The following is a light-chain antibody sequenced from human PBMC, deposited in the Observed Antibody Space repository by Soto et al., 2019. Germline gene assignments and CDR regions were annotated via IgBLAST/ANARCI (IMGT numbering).Light chain of an antibody. J-gene: IGKJ3*01. CDR3: QQYHNWPPIT. Sequence: EIVMTQSPVTLSVSPGERATLSCRASQSVSSNLARYQQKPGQAPRLLIFGASTRATGFPARFSGSGSGTEFTLTISSLQSEDFAVYYCQQYHNWPPITFGPGTKVDIK. CDR1: QSVSSN. V-gene: IGKV3-15*01. CDR2: GAS.